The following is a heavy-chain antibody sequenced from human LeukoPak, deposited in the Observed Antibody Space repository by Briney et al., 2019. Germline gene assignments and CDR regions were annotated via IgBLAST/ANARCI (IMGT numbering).Heavy chain of an antibody. J-gene: IGHJ4*02. D-gene: IGHD2-21*01. Sequence: SETLSLTCAVYGGSFSGYYWSWIRQPPGKGLEWIGEINHSGSTNYNPSLKSRVTISVDTSKNQFSLKLSSVTAADTAVYYCAGDGPFLPRWGQGTLVTVSS. CDR1: GGSFSGYY. CDR2: INHSGST. V-gene: IGHV4-34*01. CDR3: AGDGPFLPR.